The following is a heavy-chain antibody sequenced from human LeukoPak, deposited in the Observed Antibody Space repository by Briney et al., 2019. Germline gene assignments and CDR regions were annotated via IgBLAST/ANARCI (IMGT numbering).Heavy chain of an antibody. CDR2: ISSDGSGT. CDR3: ARDWGGYGPTSHDY. CDR1: GFTFSSYW. D-gene: IGHD3-16*01. Sequence: GGSLRLSCAASGFTFSSYWMHWVRQAPGRGLVWVSRISSDGSGTIYADSVKGRFTISRDNAKNTLYLQLNSLRAEDTAVYYGARDWGGYGPTSHDYWGQGTLVTVSS. V-gene: IGHV3-74*01. J-gene: IGHJ4*02.